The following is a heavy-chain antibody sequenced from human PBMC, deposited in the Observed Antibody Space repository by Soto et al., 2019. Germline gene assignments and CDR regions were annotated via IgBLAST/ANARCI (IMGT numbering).Heavy chain of an antibody. CDR3: AKERRITMIFPPYYFDY. D-gene: IGHD3-22*01. Sequence: EVQLLESGGGLVQPGGSLRLSCAASGFTFSSYAMSWVRQAPGKGLEWVSAISGSGGSTYYADSVKGRFTISRDNSKNTLYLQMNSLRAEDTAVYYCAKERRITMIFPPYYFDYWGQGTLVTVSS. CDR2: ISGSGGST. J-gene: IGHJ4*02. V-gene: IGHV3-23*01. CDR1: GFTFSSYA.